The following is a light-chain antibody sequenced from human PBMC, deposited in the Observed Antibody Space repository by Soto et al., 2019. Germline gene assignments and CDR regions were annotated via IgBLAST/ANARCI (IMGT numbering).Light chain of an antibody. Sequence: QSVLTQPPSASGTPGQRGTISCSGSSSNIGSNAVNWYQHLPGTAPKLLIYSNYQRPSGVPDRFSGSKSGTSASLAISGLQSGDEADYYCATWDDSLNGYVFGTGTKVTVL. CDR1: SSNIGSNA. CDR3: ATWDDSLNGYV. J-gene: IGLJ1*01. CDR2: SNY. V-gene: IGLV1-44*01.